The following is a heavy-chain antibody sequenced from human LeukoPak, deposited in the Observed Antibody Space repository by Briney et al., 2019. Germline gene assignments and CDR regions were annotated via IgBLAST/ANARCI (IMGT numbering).Heavy chain of an antibody. CDR1: GFSLTSYG. CDR3: ARDLSPVVRASPMGY. D-gene: IGHD3-10*01. CDR2: ITYDGYYK. Sequence: GGSLRLSCAASGFSLTSYGMHWVRQAPGKGLEWVALITYDGYYKYYSDSVKGRFTISSDTSKNTLYLQMNSLRAEDTAVYYCARDLSPVVRASPMGYWGQGTLVTVSS. J-gene: IGHJ4*02. V-gene: IGHV3-30*03.